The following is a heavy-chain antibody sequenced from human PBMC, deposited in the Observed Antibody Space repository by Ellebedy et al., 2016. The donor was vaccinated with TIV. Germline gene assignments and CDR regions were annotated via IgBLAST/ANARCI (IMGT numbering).Heavy chain of an antibody. CDR2: IKQDGSQK. V-gene: IGHV3-7*03. Sequence: GESLKISCAASGFTFGNYWMSSVRQAPGKGLEWVANIKQDGSQKYYVDSVKGRFTISRDNAKNSLFLQMNSLRAEDTAVYYCAKEWDYWGQGTLVTVSS. J-gene: IGHJ4*02. CDR3: AKEWDY. CDR1: GFTFGNYW.